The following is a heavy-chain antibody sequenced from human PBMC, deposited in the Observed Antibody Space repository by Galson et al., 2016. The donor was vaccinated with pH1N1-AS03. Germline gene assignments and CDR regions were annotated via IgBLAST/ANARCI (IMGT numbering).Heavy chain of an antibody. CDR1: GFTFSNYW. V-gene: IGHV3-74*01. Sequence: SLRLSCAASGFTFSNYWMHWVRQVPGKGLMWVSGIKSAGGDTRYADSVKGRFIISRDNAKDSLYMQMNTLRAEDTAVYYCKGAAVPYYYYGMDDWGHGTTVIVSS. J-gene: IGHJ6*02. CDR2: IKSAGGDT. D-gene: IGHD2-2*01. CDR3: KGAAVPYYYYGMDD.